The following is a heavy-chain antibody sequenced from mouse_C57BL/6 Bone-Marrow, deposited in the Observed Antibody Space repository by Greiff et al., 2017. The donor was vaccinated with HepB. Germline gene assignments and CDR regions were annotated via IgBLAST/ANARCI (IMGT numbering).Heavy chain of an antibody. D-gene: IGHD1-1*01. CDR1: GYTFTSYT. CDR2: IYPSSGYT. CDR3: ARLRAYVAY. J-gene: IGHJ3*01. V-gene: IGHV1-4*01. Sequence: VKVVESGAELARPGASVKMSCKASGYTFTSYTIHWVKQRPGQGLEWIGYIYPSSGYTKYNQKFKDKATLTADKSSSTAYMQLSSLTSEDSAVYYCARLRAYVAYWGQGTLVTVSA.